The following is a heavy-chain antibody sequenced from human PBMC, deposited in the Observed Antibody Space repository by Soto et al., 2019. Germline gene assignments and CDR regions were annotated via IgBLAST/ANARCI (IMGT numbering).Heavy chain of an antibody. D-gene: IGHD3-16*01. Sequence: QVQLVESGGGVVQPGRSLRLSCAASGFTFSSYGMHWVRQAPGKGLEWVAVIWYDGSNKYYADSVKGRFTISRDNSKNTLYLQMTSLRAEDTAVYYCARGVRSQGGLAAFDIWGQGTMVTVSS. J-gene: IGHJ3*02. CDR2: IWYDGSNK. CDR1: GFTFSSYG. CDR3: ARGVRSQGGLAAFDI. V-gene: IGHV3-33*01.